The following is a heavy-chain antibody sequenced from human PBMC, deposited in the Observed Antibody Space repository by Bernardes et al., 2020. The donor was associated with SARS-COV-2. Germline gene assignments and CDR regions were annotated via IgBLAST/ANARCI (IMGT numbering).Heavy chain of an antibody. J-gene: IGHJ4*02. CDR2: IKSDGSAT. CDR1: GFTFSSYW. D-gene: IGHD2-15*01. Sequence: GWSLRLSCAASGFTFSSYWMHWVRQVPGEGLVWVSRIKSDGSATSYADSVRGRFTISRDNAKNTLYLQMNSLRAEDTAVYYCGSQGYCTGGTCQHYWGQGILVTVSS. V-gene: IGHV3-74*01. CDR3: GSQGYCTGGTCQHY.